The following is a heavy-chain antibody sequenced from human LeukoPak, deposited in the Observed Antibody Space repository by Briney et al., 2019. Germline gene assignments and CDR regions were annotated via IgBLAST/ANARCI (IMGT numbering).Heavy chain of an antibody. D-gene: IGHD5-12*01. CDR3: ARAGGYSGYDWNWFDP. CDR2: VSYSGST. CDR1: GGSISSYY. Sequence: SETLSLTCSVSGGSISSYYWNWIRQPPGKGLEWIGYVSYSGSTNYNPSLKSRVTISVDTSKNQFSLKLSSVTAADTAVYYCARAGGYSGYDWNWFDPWGQGTLVTVSS. V-gene: IGHV4-59*12. J-gene: IGHJ5*02.